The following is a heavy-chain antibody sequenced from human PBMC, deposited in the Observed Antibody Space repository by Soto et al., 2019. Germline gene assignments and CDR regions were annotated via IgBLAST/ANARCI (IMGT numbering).Heavy chain of an antibody. CDR1: GGSFSGYY. CDR3: ARARGYSSSCPDY. V-gene: IGHV4-34*01. Sequence: SETLSLTCAVYGGSFSGYYWSWIRQPPGKGLEWIGEINHSGSTNYNPSLKSRVTISVDTSKNQFSLKLSSVTAADTAVYYCARARGYSSSCPDYWGQGTLVTVS. J-gene: IGHJ4*02. D-gene: IGHD6-13*01. CDR2: INHSGST.